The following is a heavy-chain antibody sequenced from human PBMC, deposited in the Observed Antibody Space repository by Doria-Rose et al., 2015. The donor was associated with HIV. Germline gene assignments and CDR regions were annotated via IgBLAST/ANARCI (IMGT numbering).Heavy chain of an antibody. J-gene: IGHJ4*02. Sequence: VTLKESGPVLVKPTETLTLTCTVSGVSLSSPGMGVSWIRQPPGKALEWLVDIFPDDERSYKTSLRSRLTISRGTSKSQVVLTMTDMDPVDTATYYCARIKSSRWYHKYYFDFWGQGTLVIISA. CDR3: ARIKSSRWYHKYYFDF. CDR1: GVSLSSPGMG. CDR2: IFPDDER. D-gene: IGHD6-13*01. V-gene: IGHV2-26*01.